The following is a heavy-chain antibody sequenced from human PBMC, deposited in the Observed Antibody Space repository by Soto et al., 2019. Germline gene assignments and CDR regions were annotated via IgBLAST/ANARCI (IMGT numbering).Heavy chain of an antibody. J-gene: IGHJ6*03. CDR1: GGSFSSYY. D-gene: IGHD4-17*01. CDR2: IHYSGNT. Sequence: QVQLQESGPGLVKPSETLSLTCAVSGGSFSSYYWNWIRQPPGKGLEWIGYIHYSGNTNYKPSLTRRLTTTPDTSTKHLSLSPPSATAADTAIYYCVSGALLLKYDFYYYYMDVWGKGTTVTVSS. CDR3: VSGALLLKYDFYYYYMDV. V-gene: IGHV4-59*08.